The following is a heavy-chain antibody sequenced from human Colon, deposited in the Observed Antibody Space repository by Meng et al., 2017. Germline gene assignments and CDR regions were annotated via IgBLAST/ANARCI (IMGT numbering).Heavy chain of an antibody. CDR1: GCSSSSSNW. CDR3: ARNSAAGVDY. V-gene: IGHV4-4*02. J-gene: IGHJ4*02. D-gene: IGHD6-13*01. Sequence: QVQVEGAGPGLVKPSGTLSITCAVSGCSSSSSNWWSWVRQPPGKGLEWIGEIYHSGSTNYNPYLKSRVTISVDKSKNQFSLKLSSVTAADTAVYYCARNSAAGVDYWGQGTLVTVSS. CDR2: IYHSGST.